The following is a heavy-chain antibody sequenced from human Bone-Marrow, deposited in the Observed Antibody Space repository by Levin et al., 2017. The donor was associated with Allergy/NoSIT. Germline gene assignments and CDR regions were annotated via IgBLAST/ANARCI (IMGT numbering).Heavy chain of an antibody. CDR2: IGTKTQGGTI. CDR3: TTGAVYFDS. Sequence: PGGSLRLSCVVPVFTFNNTWMNWVRQAPGKGLEWVGRIGTKTQGGTIDYAPPVEGRFSISRDDSINTVFLQMNGLRIEDTAVYRCTTGAVYFDSWGQGTLVTVSP. CDR1: VFTFNNTW. J-gene: IGHJ4*02. V-gene: IGHV3-15*04.